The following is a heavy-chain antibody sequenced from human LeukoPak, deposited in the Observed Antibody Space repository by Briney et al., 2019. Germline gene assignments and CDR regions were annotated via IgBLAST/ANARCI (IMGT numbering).Heavy chain of an antibody. CDR1: GGTFISYA. V-gene: IGHV1-69*13. J-gene: IGHJ4*02. D-gene: IGHD3-22*01. Sequence: ASVTVSYKPSGGTFISYAISWVRQAPGQGLAWMGGIIPIFGTANYAQKFQGRVTITADESPSTAYMELSSLRSEDTAVYYCARDRGKYYYDSSGYYGYYFDYWGQGTLVTVSS. CDR3: ARDRGKYYYDSSGYYGYYFDY. CDR2: IIPIFGTA.